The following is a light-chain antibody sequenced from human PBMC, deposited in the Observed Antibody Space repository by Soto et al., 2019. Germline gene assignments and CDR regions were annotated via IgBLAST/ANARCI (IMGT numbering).Light chain of an antibody. J-gene: IGKJ1*01. CDR2: GAS. CDR3: QRQDTSPRT. Sequence: EVMFTQSPGTPPSSPGERATLSCRASQSVSSNYLASYQHKSGQAPRLLIYGASNRATGIPDRFSGSGSGTDFNLTSRGLEPEDFAVSYRQRQDTSPRTFGQGTKVQFK. CDR1: QSVSSNY. V-gene: IGKV3-20*01.